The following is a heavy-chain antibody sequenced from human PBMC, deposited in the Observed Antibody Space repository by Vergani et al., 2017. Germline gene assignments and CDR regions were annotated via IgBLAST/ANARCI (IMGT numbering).Heavy chain of an antibody. CDR2: IYTIGST. V-gene: IGHV4-61*02. J-gene: IGHJ4*02. CDR3: ARDNYEDYFDY. D-gene: IGHD3-22*01. CDR1: GGSISSGSYY. Sequence: QVQLQESGPGLVKPSQTLSLTCTVSGGSISSGSYYWSWIRQPAGKGLEWIGRIYTIGSTNYNPSLKSRVTISVDTSKNQFSLKLSSVTAADTAVYYCARDNYEDYFDYWGQGTLVTVSS.